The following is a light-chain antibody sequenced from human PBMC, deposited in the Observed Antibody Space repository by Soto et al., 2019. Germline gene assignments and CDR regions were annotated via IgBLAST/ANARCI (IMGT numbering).Light chain of an antibody. Sequence: DIQSTQSPSTLPASVGDRVTITCRANQSISTWLAWYQQKPGKAPNLLIYKASRLETGVPSRFSGSGSGTDFTLTISSLQPEDFATYYCLQHNSFPWTFGQGTKVDI. CDR2: KAS. CDR1: QSISTW. V-gene: IGKV1-5*03. J-gene: IGKJ1*01. CDR3: LQHNSFPWT.